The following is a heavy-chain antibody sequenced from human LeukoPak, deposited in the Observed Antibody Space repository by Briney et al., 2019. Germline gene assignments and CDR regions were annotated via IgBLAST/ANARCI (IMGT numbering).Heavy chain of an antibody. CDR3: ARLPRIAARHVSPILYFDY. J-gene: IGHJ4*02. CDR2: VYTSGST. Sequence: PSETLSLTCTVSGGSISSYYWSWIRQPAGKGLEWIGRVYTSGSTNYNPSLKSRVTISVDTSKNQFSLKLSSVTAADTAVYYCARLPRIAARHVSPILYFDYWGQGTLVTASS. D-gene: IGHD6-6*01. CDR1: GGSISSYY. V-gene: IGHV4-4*07.